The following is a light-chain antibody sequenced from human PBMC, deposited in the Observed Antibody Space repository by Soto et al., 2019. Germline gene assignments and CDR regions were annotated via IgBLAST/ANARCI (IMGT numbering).Light chain of an antibody. Sequence: LTQPRSVSGSPGHSVTISCTGTSSDVGGYSYVSWYQQHPGKAPKLMISDVSKRPSGVPDRFSGSKFGNTASLTISGLQAEDEADYYCCSYAGAFTYVFGSGTKVTVL. CDR2: DVS. CDR1: SSDVGGYSY. CDR3: CSYAGAFTYV. J-gene: IGLJ1*01. V-gene: IGLV2-11*01.